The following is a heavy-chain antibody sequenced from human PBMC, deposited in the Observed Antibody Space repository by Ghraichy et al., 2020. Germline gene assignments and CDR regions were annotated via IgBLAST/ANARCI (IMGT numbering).Heavy chain of an antibody. Sequence: GGSLRLSCAASGFTFSSYGMHWVRQAPGKGLEWVAVIWYDGSNKYYADSVKGRFTISRDNSKNTLYLQMNSLRAEDTAVYYCARGRYGDYVWDNAFDIWGQGTMVTVSS. D-gene: IGHD4-17*01. V-gene: IGHV3-33*08. J-gene: IGHJ3*02. CDR2: IWYDGSNK. CDR3: ARGRYGDYVWDNAFDI. CDR1: GFTFSSYG.